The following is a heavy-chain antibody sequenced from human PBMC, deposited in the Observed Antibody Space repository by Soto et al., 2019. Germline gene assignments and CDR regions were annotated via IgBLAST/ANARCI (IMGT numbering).Heavy chain of an antibody. V-gene: IGHV3-30-3*01. J-gene: IGHJ6*02. Sequence: LRLSCAASGFTFSSYAMHWVRQAPGKGLEWVAVISYDGSNKYYADSVKGRFTISRDNSKNTLYLQMNSLRAEDTAVYYCAREGGGYDYYYYGMDVWGQGTTVTVSS. CDR1: GFTFSSYA. CDR2: ISYDGSNK. CDR3: AREGGGYDYYYYGMDV. D-gene: IGHD5-12*01.